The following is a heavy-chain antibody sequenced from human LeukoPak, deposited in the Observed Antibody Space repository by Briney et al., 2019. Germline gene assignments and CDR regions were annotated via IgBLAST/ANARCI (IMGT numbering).Heavy chain of an antibody. CDR1: GFTFSTYA. V-gene: IGHV3-23*01. CDR2: ISGSGGGT. Sequence: GGSLRLSCAASGFTFSTYAMSWVRQAAGKGLEWVSLISGSGGGTYYAAPVKGRFTISRDDSKNTLYLQMNSLKTEDTAVYYCTTDLNLAAYCGGDCYSRGGYFDYWGQGTLVTVSS. J-gene: IGHJ4*02. D-gene: IGHD2-21*01. CDR3: TTDLNLAAYCGGDCYSRGGYFDY.